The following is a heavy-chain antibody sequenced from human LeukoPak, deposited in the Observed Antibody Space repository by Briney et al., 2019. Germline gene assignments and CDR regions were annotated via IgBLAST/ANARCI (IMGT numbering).Heavy chain of an antibody. J-gene: IGHJ4*02. Sequence: ASVKVSCKVSGYTLTELSMHWVRQAPGKGLEWMGGFDPEDGETIYAQKFQGRVTMTEDTSTDTAYMELSSLRSDDTAVYYCAKDYGNDAAAAIWDYWGQGTLVTVSS. CDR2: FDPEDGET. V-gene: IGHV1-24*01. CDR1: GYTLTELS. D-gene: IGHD2-2*01. CDR3: AKDYGNDAAAAIWDY.